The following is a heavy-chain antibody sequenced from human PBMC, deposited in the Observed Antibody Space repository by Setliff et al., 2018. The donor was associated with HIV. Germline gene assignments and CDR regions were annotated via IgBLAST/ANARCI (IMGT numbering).Heavy chain of an antibody. CDR2: VYYNGNT. J-gene: IGHJ4*02. CDR3: ARSLLPSITVAGTIGY. V-gene: IGHV4-59*01. CDR1: GGSISSYF. Sequence: PEETLSLTCTVSGGSISSYFWSWIRQPPGKGLEWIGYVYYNGNTNYSPSLKSRVTISVDTAKNQVSLKLSSVTAADTAVYYCARSLLPSITVAGTIGYWGQGSLVTVSS. D-gene: IGHD6-19*01.